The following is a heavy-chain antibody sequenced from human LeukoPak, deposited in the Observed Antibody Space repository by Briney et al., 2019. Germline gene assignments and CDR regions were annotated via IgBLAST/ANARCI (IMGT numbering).Heavy chain of an antibody. CDR2: INPEETTI. V-gene: IGHV3-74*01. CDR1: GFVFSKYW. J-gene: IGHJ4*02. CDR3: VRGGLEPFDY. D-gene: IGHD1-1*01. Sequence: GGSLRLSCAASGFVFSKYWMHWVRQAPGKGLVWVSRINPEETTINYADSVKGRFTISRDNARNTLYLQMDSLRVEDVGIYYCVRGGLEPFDYWGWGTLVSVSS.